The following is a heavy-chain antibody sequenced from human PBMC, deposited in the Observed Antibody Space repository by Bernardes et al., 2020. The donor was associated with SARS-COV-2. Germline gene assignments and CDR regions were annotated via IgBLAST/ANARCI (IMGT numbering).Heavy chain of an antibody. Sequence: SETLSLTCTVSGGSISSGSHYWGWIRQPAGKGLEWIGRDSTSGGTSYNPSLQSRVTISVDTSKNQFSLKLSSVTAADTAVYYCVRVVQDSYGSGIYPQYYDYWGQGTLVTVSS. CDR3: VRVVQDSYGSGIYPQYYDY. CDR2: DSTSGGT. J-gene: IGHJ4*02. CDR1: GGSISSGSHY. D-gene: IGHD3-10*01. V-gene: IGHV4-61*02.